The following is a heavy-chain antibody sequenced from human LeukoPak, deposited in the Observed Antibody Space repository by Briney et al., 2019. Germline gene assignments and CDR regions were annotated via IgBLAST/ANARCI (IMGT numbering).Heavy chain of an antibody. CDR1: GFTFSSYA. V-gene: IGHV3-23*01. CDR2: ISGSGGST. D-gene: IGHD1-26*01. J-gene: IGHJ4*02. CDR3: AKNEGLSGTYPFDN. Sequence: GGSLRLSCAASGFTFSSYAMSWVRQAPGKGLEWVSAISGSGGSTYYADPVKGRFSVSRDNSKNTLYMQMNSLRAEDTAVYYCAKNEGLSGTYPFDNWGQGTLVTVSS.